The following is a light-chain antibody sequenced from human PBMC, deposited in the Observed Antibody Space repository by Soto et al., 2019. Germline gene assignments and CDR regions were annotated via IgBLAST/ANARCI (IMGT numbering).Light chain of an antibody. CDR2: GAS. CDR1: QSVSID. V-gene: IGKV3-15*01. Sequence: SLATLSLSAGDIAHLSYRASQSVSIDLAWYQQTPGQAPRLLIYGASTRATGIPVRFSGSASGTEFTLTISSLQSEDFTVYYCQHYNKWPLTFAQGTNVDIK. J-gene: IGKJ1*01. CDR3: QHYNKWPLT.